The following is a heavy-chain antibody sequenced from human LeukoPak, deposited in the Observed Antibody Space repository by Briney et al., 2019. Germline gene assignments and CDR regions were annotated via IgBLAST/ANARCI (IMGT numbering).Heavy chain of an antibody. D-gene: IGHD6-19*01. CDR2: LNPNRGNT. V-gene: IGHV1-8*01. Sequence: ASGKVSSKASGSTFPSYDIKGVRRATGQGVGWMGWLNPNRGNTGYAQKFQGRVTMTRNTSISTAYMELSSLRSEDTAVYYCARGPGYSSGWYWFDPWGQGTLVTVSS. CDR3: ARGPGYSSGWYWFDP. J-gene: IGHJ5*02. CDR1: GSTFPSYD.